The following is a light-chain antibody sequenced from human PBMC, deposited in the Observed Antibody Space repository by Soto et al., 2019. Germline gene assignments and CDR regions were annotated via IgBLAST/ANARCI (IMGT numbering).Light chain of an antibody. CDR1: SSDIGAFHH. CDR2: DVI. CDR3: SSYTSSSSYV. J-gene: IGLJ1*01. Sequence: QSALTQPASVSDSPGQSITLSCIGTSSDIGAFHHVSWHQQQPGKAPKLIIYDVIHRPSGVSNRFSGSKTGNTASLIISGLQAEDEADYYCSSYTSSSSYVFGSGTKLTVL. V-gene: IGLV2-14*03.